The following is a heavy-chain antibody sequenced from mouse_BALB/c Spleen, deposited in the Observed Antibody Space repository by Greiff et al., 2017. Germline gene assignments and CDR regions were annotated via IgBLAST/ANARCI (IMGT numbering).Heavy chain of an antibody. CDR2: ISSGSSTN. J-gene: IGHJ3*01. D-gene: IGHD1-1*02. V-gene: IGHV5-17*02. Sequence: EVQVVESGGGLVQPGGSLKLSCAASGFTFSSYGMHWVRQAPEKGLEWVAYISSGSSTNYYADTVKGRFTISRDKPKNTLFLQMARLRSEDTAMCYSAHGGPFAYWGQGTLVTVSA. CDR3: AHGGPFAY. CDR1: GFTFSSYG.